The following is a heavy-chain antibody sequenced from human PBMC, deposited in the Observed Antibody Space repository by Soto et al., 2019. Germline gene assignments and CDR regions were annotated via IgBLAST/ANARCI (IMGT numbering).Heavy chain of an antibody. D-gene: IGHD3-22*01. CDR3: ARAPLGDSSGYYYFDY. CDR1: GGSISSGDYY. V-gene: IGHV4-30-4*01. Sequence: SETLSLTCTVSGGSISSGDYYWSWIRQPPGKGLEWIGYIYYSGSTYYNPSLKSRVTISVDTSKNQFSLKLSSVTAADTAVYYCARAPLGDSSGYYYFDYWGQGTLVTVSS. CDR2: IYYSGST. J-gene: IGHJ4*02.